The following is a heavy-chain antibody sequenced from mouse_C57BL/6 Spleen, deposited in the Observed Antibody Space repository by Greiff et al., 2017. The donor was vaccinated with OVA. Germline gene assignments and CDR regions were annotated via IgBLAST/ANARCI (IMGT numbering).Heavy chain of an antibody. CDR1: GYTFTDYN. CDR3: ARGTGTGWFAY. D-gene: IGHD4-1*01. V-gene: IGHV1-18*01. J-gene: IGHJ3*01. Sequence: VQLQQSGPELVKPGASVKIPCKASGYTFTDYNMDWVKQSHGKSLEWIGDINPNNGGTIYNQKFKGKATLTVAKSSSTAYMELRSLTSEDTAVYYCARGTGTGWFAYWGQGTLVTVSA. CDR2: INPNNGGT.